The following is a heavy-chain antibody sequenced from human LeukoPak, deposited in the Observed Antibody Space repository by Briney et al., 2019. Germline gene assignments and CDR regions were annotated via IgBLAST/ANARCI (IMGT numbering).Heavy chain of an antibody. CDR2: IYYSGST. V-gene: IGHV4-59*01. Sequence: PSETLSLTCTVSGGSISSYYWSWIRQPPGKGLEWIGYIYYSGSTNYNPSLKSRVTISVDTSKNQFSLKLSSVTAADTAVYYCARSVPWAVAGNNWFDPWGQGTLVTVSS. J-gene: IGHJ5*02. CDR3: ARSVPWAVAGNNWFDP. D-gene: IGHD6-19*01. CDR1: GGSISSYY.